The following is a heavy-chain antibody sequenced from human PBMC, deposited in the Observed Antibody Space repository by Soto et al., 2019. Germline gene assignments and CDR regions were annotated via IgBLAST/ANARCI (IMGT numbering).Heavy chain of an antibody. CDR2: ISTDKGKT. CDR3: VRXXKXXSGGEYWFDP. V-gene: IGHV1-3*04. CDR1: GYTFTGYG. J-gene: IGHJ5*02. D-gene: IGHD2-21*01. Sequence: QAQLVQSGAEEKNPGASVKISCKASGYTFTGYGXHXXXXXXXXXXXXXGWISTDKGKTKYSQQFQGRLTVTRDTXXXXXXXEXXXXXXXXXXXYXCVRXXKXXSGGEYWFDPWGQGTLVTVSS.